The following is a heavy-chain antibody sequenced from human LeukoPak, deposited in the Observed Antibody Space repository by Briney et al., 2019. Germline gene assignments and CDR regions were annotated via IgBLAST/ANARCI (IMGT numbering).Heavy chain of an antibody. CDR3: TTDSSGY. Sequence: GGSLRLSCAASGFTFSGSGMHWVRQASGKGLEWVGRIRSKANSYATAYAASVKGRFTISRDDSKNTVYLQMNSLKTEDTAVYYCTTDSSGYWGQGILVTVSS. V-gene: IGHV3-73*01. D-gene: IGHD2-15*01. CDR2: IRSKANSYAT. CDR1: GFTFSGSG. J-gene: IGHJ4*02.